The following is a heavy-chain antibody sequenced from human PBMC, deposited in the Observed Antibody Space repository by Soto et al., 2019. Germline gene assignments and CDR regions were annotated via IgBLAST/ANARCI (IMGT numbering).Heavy chain of an antibody. CDR3: ASALYCSGGSCSFDP. Sequence: PSETLSLTCTVSGGSVSSGIYYWSWIRQPPGKGLEWIGYIYYNGNTNYNPSLKSRVTISVDTSKSQFSLKLSSVTAADTAVYYCASALYCSGGSCSFDPWGQGTLVTVSS. CDR2: IYYNGNT. CDR1: GGSVSSGIYY. V-gene: IGHV4-61*01. J-gene: IGHJ5*02. D-gene: IGHD2-15*01.